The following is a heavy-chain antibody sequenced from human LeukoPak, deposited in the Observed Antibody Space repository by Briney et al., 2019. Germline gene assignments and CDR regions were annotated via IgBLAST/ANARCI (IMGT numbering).Heavy chain of an antibody. Sequence: ASVKVSCKASGYTFTSYDINWVRQATGQGLEWMGWMNPNSGNTGYAQKFQGRVTMTRNTSISTAYMELSSLRSEDTAVYHCARGKKGSSSPPWYYMGIWGKGTTVTVSS. CDR3: ARGKKGSSSPPWYYMGI. J-gene: IGHJ6*03. CDR2: MNPNSGNT. CDR1: GYTFTSYD. D-gene: IGHD6-6*01. V-gene: IGHV1-8*01.